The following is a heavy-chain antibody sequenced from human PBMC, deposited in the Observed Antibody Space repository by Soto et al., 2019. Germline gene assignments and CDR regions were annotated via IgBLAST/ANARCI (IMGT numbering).Heavy chain of an antibody. D-gene: IGHD1-26*01. J-gene: IGHJ1*01. Sequence: SETLALTCTVSGGSISSYYWSWIRQPPGKGLEWIGYIYYSGSTNYNPSLKSRVTISVDKSKNKFSLKLRSVTAADTAVYYRARVSGSYSPSAEYLQHWGEGTLVTVS. CDR1: GGSISSYY. CDR3: ARVSGSYSPSAEYLQH. V-gene: IGHV4-59*01. CDR2: IYYSGST.